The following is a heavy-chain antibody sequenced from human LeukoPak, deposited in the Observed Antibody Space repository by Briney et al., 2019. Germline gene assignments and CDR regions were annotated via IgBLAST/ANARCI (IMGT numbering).Heavy chain of an antibody. V-gene: IGHV3-7*01. CDR3: ARERIATASAGDY. J-gene: IGHJ4*02. D-gene: IGHD6-13*01. CDR1: GFTFSSYW. Sequence: GGSLRLSCAASGFTFSSYWVTWVRQAPGKGLEWVANIKEDGTDKNYMDSVKGRFTISRDNAKNSLFLQMNSLRAEDTAVYYCARERIATASAGDYWGQGTLVTVSS. CDR2: IKEDGTDK.